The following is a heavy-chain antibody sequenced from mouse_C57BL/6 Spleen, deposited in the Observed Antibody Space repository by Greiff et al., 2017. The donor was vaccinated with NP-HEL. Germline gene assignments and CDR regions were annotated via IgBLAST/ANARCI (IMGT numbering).Heavy chain of an antibody. CDR1: GYSITSGYY. CDR2: ISYDGSN. D-gene: IGHD3-3*01. V-gene: IGHV3-6*01. Sequence: EVQLQESGPGLVKPSQSLSLTCSVTGYSITSGYYWNWIRQFPGNKLEWMGYISYDGSNNYNPSLKNRISITRDTSKNQFFLKLNSVTTEDTATYYCARGGHFCSYWGQGTLVTVSA. CDR3: ARGGHFCSY. J-gene: IGHJ3*01.